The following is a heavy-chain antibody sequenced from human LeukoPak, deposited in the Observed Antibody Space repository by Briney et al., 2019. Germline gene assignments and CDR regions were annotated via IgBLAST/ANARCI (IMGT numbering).Heavy chain of an antibody. CDR1: GDSISSNTYY. D-gene: IGHD6-19*01. V-gene: IGHV4-39*01. J-gene: IGHJ4*02. Sequence: KPSETLSLTCTVSGDSISSNTYYWGWIRQPPGKGLEWIGSIYYSGRTYYNPSLESRVTISVDTSKNQFSLKLSSVTAADTAVYYCARHTGGWSPFDYWGRGTLVTVSS. CDR3: ARHTGGWSPFDY. CDR2: IYYSGRT.